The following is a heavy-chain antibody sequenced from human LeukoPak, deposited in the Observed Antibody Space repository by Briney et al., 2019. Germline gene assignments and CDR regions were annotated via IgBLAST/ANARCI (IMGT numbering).Heavy chain of an antibody. J-gene: IGHJ5*02. Sequence: SETLSLTCAVYGGSFSGYYWSWIRQPPGKGLEWIGEINHSGSTNYNPSLKGRVTISVDTSKNQFSLKLSSVTAADTAVYYCARRGNDYGDHGWFDPWGQGTLVTVSS. D-gene: IGHD4-17*01. CDR1: GGSFSGYY. CDR3: ARRGNDYGDHGWFDP. CDR2: INHSGST. V-gene: IGHV4-34*01.